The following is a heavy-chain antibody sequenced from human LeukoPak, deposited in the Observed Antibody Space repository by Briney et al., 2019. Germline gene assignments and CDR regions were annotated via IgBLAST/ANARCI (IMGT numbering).Heavy chain of an antibody. V-gene: IGHV3-23*01. D-gene: IGHD2-15*01. Sequence: GGSLRLPCAASGFTFSSYAMSWVRQAPGKGLEWVSAISGSGGSTYYADSVKGRFTISRDNSKNMLYLQMNSLRAEDTAVYYCAKDLALRDIVVVVAATGSPIDYWGQGTLVTVSS. CDR2: ISGSGGST. CDR3: AKDLALRDIVVVVAATGSPIDY. CDR1: GFTFSSYA. J-gene: IGHJ4*02.